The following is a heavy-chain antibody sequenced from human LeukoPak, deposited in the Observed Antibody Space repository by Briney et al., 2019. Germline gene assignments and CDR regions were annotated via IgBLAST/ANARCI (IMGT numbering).Heavy chain of an antibody. CDR1: GFTFSSCE. Sequence: GGSLRLSCAASGFTFSSCEMNGVRQAPGKGLEWVSYIGSSGFSIYSADSVRGRFTISRDNAQNSLYLQMNSLRAEDTAVYYCAREDTAMVRAFDIWGQGTMVTVSS. CDR2: IGSSGFSI. V-gene: IGHV3-48*03. J-gene: IGHJ3*02. CDR3: AREDTAMVRAFDI. D-gene: IGHD5-18*01.